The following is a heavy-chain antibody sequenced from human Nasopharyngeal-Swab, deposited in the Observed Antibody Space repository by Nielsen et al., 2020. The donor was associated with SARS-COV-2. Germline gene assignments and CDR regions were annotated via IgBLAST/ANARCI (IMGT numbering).Heavy chain of an antibody. CDR2: IYSGGST. V-gene: IGHV3-53*01. CDR1: GFTVSSNY. Sequence: GGSLRPSCAASGFTVSSNYMSWVRQAPGKGLEWVSVIYSGGSTYYADSEKGRFTISRNNSKNTLYLQMNSLRAEDTAVYYCARREVGCSSTSCYDYWGQGTLVTVSS. J-gene: IGHJ4*02. CDR3: ARREVGCSSTSCYDY. D-gene: IGHD2-2*01.